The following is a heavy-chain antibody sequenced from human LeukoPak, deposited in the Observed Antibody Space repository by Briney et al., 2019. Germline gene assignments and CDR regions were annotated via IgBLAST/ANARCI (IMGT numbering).Heavy chain of an antibody. CDR2: ISWNSGSI. CDR1: GFTFDDYA. V-gene: IGHV3-9*01. Sequence: PGGSLRLSCAASGFTFDDYAMHWVRQAPGKGLEWVSGISWNSGSIGYADSVKGRFTISRDNAKNSLYLQMNSLRAEDTALYYCAKDAYSSSWYHPPLAFGYWGQGTLVTVSS. D-gene: IGHD6-13*01. CDR3: AKDAYSSSWYHPPLAFGY. J-gene: IGHJ4*02.